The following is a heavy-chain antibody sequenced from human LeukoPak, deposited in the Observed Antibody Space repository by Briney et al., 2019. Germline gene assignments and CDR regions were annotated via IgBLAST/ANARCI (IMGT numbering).Heavy chain of an antibody. J-gene: IGHJ6*02. CDR3: AAIPLVATPGDYYYGMDV. D-gene: IGHD5-12*01. CDR1: GYTFTSYG. V-gene: IGHV1-18*01. Sequence: ASVKVSCKASGYTFTSYGISWVRQAPGQGLEWMGWISAYNGNTNYAQKLQGRVTITRDMSTSTAYMELSSLRSEDTAVYYCAAIPLVATPGDYYYGMDVWGQGTTVTVSS. CDR2: ISAYNGNT.